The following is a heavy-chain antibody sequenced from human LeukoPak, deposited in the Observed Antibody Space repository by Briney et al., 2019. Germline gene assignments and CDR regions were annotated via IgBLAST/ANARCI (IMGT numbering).Heavy chain of an antibody. CDR2: ITGSTTWA. J-gene: IGHJ2*01. CDR3: ARELVSSGTGYFDL. V-gene: IGHV3-23*01. CDR1: GFTFGNFG. Sequence: GGSLRLSCEASGFTFGNFGMTWVRQAPGKGLQWVSGITGSTTWAYYAASVKGRFTVSRDNSQNTLHLQMNSLRADDTAVYYCARELVSSGTGYFDLWGRGTLVTVSS. D-gene: IGHD3-10*02.